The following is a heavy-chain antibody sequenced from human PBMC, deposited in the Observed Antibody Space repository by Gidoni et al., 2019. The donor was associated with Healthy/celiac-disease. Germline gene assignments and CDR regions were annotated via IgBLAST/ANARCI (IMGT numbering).Heavy chain of an antibody. CDR1: GGSFSSYA. CDR2: IIPIFGTA. Sequence: QVQLVPSGAGVKKPGSSVKVSCKAAGGSFSSYAISWVRQAPGQGLEWVGGIIPIFGTAIYAQKFQGRVTITADKSTSTAYMELSSLRSEDTAVYYCARVGYDILTGYYSGRGSGYFDYWGQGTLVTVSS. D-gene: IGHD3-9*01. V-gene: IGHV1-69*06. CDR3: ARVGYDILTGYYSGRGSGYFDY. J-gene: IGHJ4*02.